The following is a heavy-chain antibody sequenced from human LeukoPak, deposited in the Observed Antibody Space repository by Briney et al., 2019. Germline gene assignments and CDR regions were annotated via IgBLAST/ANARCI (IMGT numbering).Heavy chain of an antibody. CDR2: ISGSGGST. D-gene: IGHD2-21*01. Sequence: GGSLRLSCAASGFTFSSYAMSWVRQAPGKGLEWVSAISGSGGSTYYADSVKGRFTISRDNSKNTLYLQMNSLRAEDTAVYYCAKFLPTHIVVANYYFDYWGQGTLVTVPS. CDR3: AKFLPTHIVVANYYFDY. V-gene: IGHV3-23*01. J-gene: IGHJ4*02. CDR1: GFTFSSYA.